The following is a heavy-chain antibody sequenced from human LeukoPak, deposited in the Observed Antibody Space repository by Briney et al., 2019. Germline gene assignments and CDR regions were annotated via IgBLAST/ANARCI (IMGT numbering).Heavy chain of an antibody. V-gene: IGHV1-24*01. CDR1: GYTLTELS. D-gene: IGHD4-17*01. J-gene: IGHJ4*02. Sequence: ASVTVSCKVSGYTLTELSMHWVRQAPGKGLEWMGGFNPEDGETIYAQKFQGRVTMTEDTSTDTAYMELSSLRSEDTAVYYCATAREYGDYPYYFDYWGQGTLVTVSS. CDR3: ATAREYGDYPYYFDY. CDR2: FNPEDGET.